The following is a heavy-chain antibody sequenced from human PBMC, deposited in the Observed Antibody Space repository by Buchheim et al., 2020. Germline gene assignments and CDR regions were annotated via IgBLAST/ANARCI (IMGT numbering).Heavy chain of an antibody. D-gene: IGHD5-18*01. J-gene: IGHJ4*02. V-gene: IGHV3-30*04. Sequence: QVQLVESGGGVVQPGRSLRLSCAASGFTFSSYAMHWVRQAPGKGLEWVAVISYDGSNKYYADSVKGRFTISRDNSKNTLYLQMNSLRAEDTAVYYCAREKRGYSYGFDDWGQGTL. CDR2: ISYDGSNK. CDR1: GFTFSSYA. CDR3: AREKRGYSYGFDD.